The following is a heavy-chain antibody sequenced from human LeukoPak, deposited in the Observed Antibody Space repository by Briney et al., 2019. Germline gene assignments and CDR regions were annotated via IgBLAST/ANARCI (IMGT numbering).Heavy chain of an antibody. CDR1: GFTFSSYS. CDR3: AKDGYCSGGSCQGVDY. J-gene: IGHJ4*02. CDR2: ISSSSSYI. Sequence: GGSLRLSCAASGFTFSSYSMNWVRQAPGKGLEWVSSISSSSSYIYYADSVKGRFTISRDNSKNSLYLQMNSLRTEDTALYYCAKDGYCSGGSCQGVDYWGQGTLVTVSS. D-gene: IGHD2-15*01. V-gene: IGHV3-21*04.